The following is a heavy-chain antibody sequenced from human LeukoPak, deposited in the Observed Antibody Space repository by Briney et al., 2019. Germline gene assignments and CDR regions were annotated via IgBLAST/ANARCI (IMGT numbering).Heavy chain of an antibody. CDR3: AKSYSYGYTGSFDY. Sequence: GGSLRLSCAVSGFNVSHYYMSWVRQAPGKGLEWVSVIYSNNTTYYADAVKGRFTISRDNAKNSLYLQMNSLRAEDTALYYCAKSYSYGYTGSFDYWGQGTLVTVSS. CDR1: GFNVSHYY. CDR2: IYSNNTT. V-gene: IGHV3-53*05. J-gene: IGHJ4*02. D-gene: IGHD5-18*01.